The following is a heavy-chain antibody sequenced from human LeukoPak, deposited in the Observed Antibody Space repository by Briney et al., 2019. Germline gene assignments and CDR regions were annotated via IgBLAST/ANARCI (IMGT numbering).Heavy chain of an antibody. V-gene: IGHV4-4*02. D-gene: IGHD1-26*01. CDR1: GDSISSSNW. J-gene: IGHJ5*02. Sequence: PSETLSLTCAVSGDSISSSNWWSWVRQPPGKGLDWIGEISHGGSTKYNPSLKNRVTISVDTSKNQFSLRLNSVTAADTAVYYCARSRAFNSGAFDPWGQGSLVTVSS. CDR3: ARSRAFNSGAFDP. CDR2: ISHGGST.